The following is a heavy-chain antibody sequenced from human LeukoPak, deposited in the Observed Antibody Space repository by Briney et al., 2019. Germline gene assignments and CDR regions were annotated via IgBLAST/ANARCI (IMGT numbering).Heavy chain of an antibody. CDR3: VRAGGFTMVRGAVNNWFDP. CDR2: IYYSGST. V-gene: IGHV4-59*12. Sequence: SETLSLTCTVSGVSISSYYWSWIRQPPGKGLEWIGYIYYSGSTNYNPSLKSRVTISVDTSKNQFSLKLSSVTAADTAVYYCVRAGGFTMVRGAVNNWFDPWGQGTLVTVSS. J-gene: IGHJ5*02. CDR1: GVSISSYY. D-gene: IGHD3-10*01.